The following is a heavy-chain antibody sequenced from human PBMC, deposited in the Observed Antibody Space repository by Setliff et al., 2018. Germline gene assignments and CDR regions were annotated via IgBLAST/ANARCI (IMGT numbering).Heavy chain of an antibody. J-gene: IGHJ5*02. CDR1: GASISTTYYY. Sequence: PSETLSLTCSRRVSGASISTTYYYWDWIRQSPEKGLEWIGTIYQNGITNYNPSVKSRVTISVDKSKNQFSLSLRSVTAADTAVYYCATDGPVLNGDYISWGQGTLVTVSS. D-gene: IGHD3-10*01. CDR2: IYQNGIT. V-gene: IGHV4-39*07. CDR3: ATDGPVLNGDYIS.